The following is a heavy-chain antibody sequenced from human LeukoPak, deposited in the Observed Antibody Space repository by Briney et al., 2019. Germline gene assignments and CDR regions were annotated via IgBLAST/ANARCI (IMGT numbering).Heavy chain of an antibody. V-gene: IGHV1-69*01. CDR1: GGTFSSYA. CDR2: IIPIFGTA. J-gene: IGHJ6*02. Sequence: ASVKVSCKASGGTFSSYAISWVRQAPGQGLEWMGGIIPIFGTANYAQKFQGRVTITAGESTSTAYMELSSLRSEDTAVYYCAREPSYCSGGSCYQGYYYYGMDVWGQGTTVTVSS. CDR3: AREPSYCSGGSCYQGYYYYGMDV. D-gene: IGHD2-15*01.